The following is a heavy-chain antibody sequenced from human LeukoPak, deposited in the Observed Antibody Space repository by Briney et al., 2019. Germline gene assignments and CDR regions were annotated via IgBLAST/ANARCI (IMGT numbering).Heavy chain of an antibody. J-gene: IGHJ4*02. CDR2: IGSSSSYI. Sequence: GGSLRLSCAASGFTFSSYEMNWVRQAPGKGLEWVSSIGSSSSYIYYADSVKGRFTISRDNAKSSLYLQMNSLRAEDTAVYYCARTYVWGSTPGDYWGQGTLVTVSS. D-gene: IGHD3-16*01. CDR1: GFTFSSYE. CDR3: ARTYVWGSTPGDY. V-gene: IGHV3-21*01.